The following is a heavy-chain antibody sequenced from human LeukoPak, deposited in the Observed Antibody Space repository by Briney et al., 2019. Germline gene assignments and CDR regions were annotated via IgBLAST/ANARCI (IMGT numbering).Heavy chain of an antibody. J-gene: IGHJ6*03. CDR1: GGTFSTYA. D-gene: IGHD3-22*01. CDR2: IIPIFGPA. Sequence: SVKVSCKASGGTFSTYAITWVRQAPGQGLEWMGGIIPIFGPANYAQKFQGRVTITTDESTSTAYMELSSLGSEDTAVYYCARGVIGGLQDYYVDVWGKGTTVTVSS. V-gene: IGHV1-69*05. CDR3: ARGVIGGLQDYYVDV.